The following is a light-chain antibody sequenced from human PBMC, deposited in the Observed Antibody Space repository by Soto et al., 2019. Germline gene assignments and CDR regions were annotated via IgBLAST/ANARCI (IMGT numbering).Light chain of an antibody. V-gene: IGLV2-14*01. CDR1: SSDVAVYNY. J-gene: IGLJ3*02. Sequence: QSVLTQPASVSGSPGQSITISCTGTSSDVAVYNYVSWFQQHPGKAPKLIIFGVNNRPSGVSDRFSGSKSGNTASLTISGLQPEDEAAYYCTSFPTTNTWVFGGGTKLTVL. CDR2: GVN. CDR3: TSFPTTNTWV.